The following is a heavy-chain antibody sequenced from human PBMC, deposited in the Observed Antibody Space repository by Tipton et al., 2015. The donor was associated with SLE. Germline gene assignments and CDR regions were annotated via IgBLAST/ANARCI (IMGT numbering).Heavy chain of an antibody. CDR2: IYYSGST. V-gene: IGHV4-59*12. D-gene: IGHD6-6*01. CDR1: GGSISSYY. J-gene: IGHJ4*02. Sequence: TLSLTCTVSGGSISSYYWSWIRQPPGKGLEWIGYIYYSGSTNYNPSLQSRVTISVDTSKNQFSLKLNSVTAADTAVYYCARGSREVARPLGDWGQGTLVTVSS. CDR3: ARGSREVARPLGD.